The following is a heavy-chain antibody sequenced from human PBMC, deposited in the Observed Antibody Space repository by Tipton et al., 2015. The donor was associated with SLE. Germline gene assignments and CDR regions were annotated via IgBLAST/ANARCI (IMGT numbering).Heavy chain of an antibody. CDR2: ISSSSDTI. V-gene: IGHV3-48*01. D-gene: IGHD3-3*01. J-gene: IGHJ6*02. CDR3: ARPASHHEFWSGYGLDV. CDR1: GFNFSKYS. Sequence: SLRLSCAASGFNFSKYSMNWVRQAPGKGLKWLSYISSSSDTIFYADSVKGRFTISRDNAKNSLYLQMNSLRAEDTAVYYCARPASHHEFWSGYGLDVWGQGTTVTVSS.